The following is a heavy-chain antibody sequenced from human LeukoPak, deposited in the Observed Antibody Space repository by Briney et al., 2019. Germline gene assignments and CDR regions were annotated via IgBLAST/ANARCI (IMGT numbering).Heavy chain of an antibody. CDR1: GYTFSSHG. CDR2: ISAYNGNT. J-gene: IGHJ3*02. Sequence: ASVKVSCKASGYTFSSHGISWVRRAPGQGLEWMAWISAYNGNTYYAQKLQGRVTMTTDTSTSTAYMELRSLRSDDTAVYYCARSTTKAFDIWGQGTMVTVSS. D-gene: IGHD4-17*01. CDR3: ARSTTKAFDI. V-gene: IGHV1-18*01.